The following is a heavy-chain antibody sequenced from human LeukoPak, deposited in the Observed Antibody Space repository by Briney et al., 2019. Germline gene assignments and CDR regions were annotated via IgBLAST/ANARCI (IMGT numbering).Heavy chain of an antibody. CDR1: GYTFTSYG. Sequence: ASVKVSCKASGYTFTSYGISWVRQAPGQGLEWMGWISAYNGNTNYAQKLQGRVTMTTDTSTSTAYMELRSLRSDDTAVYYCARDHSGGFGVAGKVGFDPWGQGILVTVSS. CDR3: ARDHSGGFGVAGKVGFDP. J-gene: IGHJ5*02. D-gene: IGHD3-3*01. CDR2: ISAYNGNT. V-gene: IGHV1-18*01.